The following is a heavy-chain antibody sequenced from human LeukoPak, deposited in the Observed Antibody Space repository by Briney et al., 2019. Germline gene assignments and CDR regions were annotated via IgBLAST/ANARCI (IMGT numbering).Heavy chain of an antibody. D-gene: IGHD6-13*01. CDR3: AKSGGSSWYPDY. V-gene: IGHV3-11*04. Sequence: GGSLRLSCAASGFTFSDYYMSWIRQAPGKGLEWVSYISSSGSTIYYADSVKGRFTISRDNSKNTLYLQMNSLRAEDTAVYYCAKSGGSSWYPDYWGQGTLVTVSS. CDR1: GFTFSDYY. J-gene: IGHJ4*02. CDR2: ISSSGSTI.